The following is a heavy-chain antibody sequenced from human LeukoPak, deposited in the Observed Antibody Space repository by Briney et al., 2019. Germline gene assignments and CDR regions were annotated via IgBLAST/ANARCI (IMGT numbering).Heavy chain of an antibody. CDR3: ATFSRGATFDI. Sequence: GGSLRLSCVASEFIFSSYAMHWVRQAPGKGLEWAAVISYDGSNKYYADSVKGRFTISRDNSKNTLYLQMDSLRAEDTAVYYCATFSRGATFDIWGQGTMVTVPS. CDR2: ISYDGSNK. D-gene: IGHD3-16*01. J-gene: IGHJ3*02. CDR1: EFIFSSYA. V-gene: IGHV3-30*04.